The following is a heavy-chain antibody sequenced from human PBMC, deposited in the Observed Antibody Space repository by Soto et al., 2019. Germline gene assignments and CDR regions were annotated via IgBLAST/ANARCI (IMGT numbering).Heavy chain of an antibody. Sequence: EVQLVESGGGLVQPGESLRLSCAASGFTFSRYWMHWVRQAPGKGLVWVSRINSDGSRTNYADSVKGRFTVSRDNAKNTQYLQMNSLRAEYTAVYYCARVLTGSWNGFDPWGQGTLVTVSS. V-gene: IGHV3-74*01. CDR3: ARVLTGSWNGFDP. CDR1: GFTFSRYW. CDR2: INSDGSRT. D-gene: IGHD6-13*01. J-gene: IGHJ5*02.